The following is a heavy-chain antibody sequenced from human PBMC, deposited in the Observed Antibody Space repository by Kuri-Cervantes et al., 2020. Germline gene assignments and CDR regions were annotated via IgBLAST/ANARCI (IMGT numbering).Heavy chain of an antibody. CDR2: IYYSGST. V-gene: IGHV4-59*08. CDR1: GGSISSYY. CDR3: ARGNSFDY. Sequence: GSLRLSCTVSGGSISSYYWSWIRQPPGKELEWIGYIYYSGSTNYNPSLKSRVTISVDTSKNQFSLKLSSVTAADTAVYYCARGNSFDYWGQGTLVTVSS. J-gene: IGHJ4*02.